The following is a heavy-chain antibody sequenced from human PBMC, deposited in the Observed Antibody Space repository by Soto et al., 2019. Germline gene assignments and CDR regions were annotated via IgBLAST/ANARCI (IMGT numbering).Heavy chain of an antibody. J-gene: IGHJ3*02. CDR3: ARERSSGYYAGDAFDI. CDR2: INPNSGGT. D-gene: IGHD3-22*01. Sequence: VASVKVSCKASGYTFTGHYMHWVRQAPGQGLEWMGWINPNSGGTNYAQKFQGWVTMTRDTSISTAYMELSRLRSDDTAVYYCARERSSGYYAGDAFDIWGKGTMVTVS. CDR1: GYTFTGHY. V-gene: IGHV1-2*04.